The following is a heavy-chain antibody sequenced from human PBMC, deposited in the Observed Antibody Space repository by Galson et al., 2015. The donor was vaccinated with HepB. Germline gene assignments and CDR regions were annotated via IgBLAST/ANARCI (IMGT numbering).Heavy chain of an antibody. V-gene: IGHV1-18*01. D-gene: IGHD3-10*01. CDR2: ISAYNGNT. Sequence: SVKVSCKASGYTFTSYGISWVRQAPGQGLEWMGWISAYNGNTNYAQKLQGRVTMTTDTSTSTAYMELRSLRSDDTAVYYCARPFYGSGTDAFDIWGQGTMVTVSS. CDR1: GYTFTSYG. J-gene: IGHJ3*02. CDR3: ARPFYGSGTDAFDI.